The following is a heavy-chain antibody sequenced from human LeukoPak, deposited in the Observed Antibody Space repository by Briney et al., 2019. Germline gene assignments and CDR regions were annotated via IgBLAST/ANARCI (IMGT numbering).Heavy chain of an antibody. V-gene: IGHV3-48*03. J-gene: IGHJ4*02. Sequence: GGSLRLSCAASGFTFSSYEMNWVRQAPGKGLEWVSYISSSGSTIYYADSVKGRFIISRDNAKNSLYLQMNSLRAEDTAVYYCARDGVYRGFDYWGQGTLVTVSS. CDR2: ISSSGSTI. CDR3: ARDGVYRGFDY. CDR1: GFTFSSYE. D-gene: IGHD6-13*01.